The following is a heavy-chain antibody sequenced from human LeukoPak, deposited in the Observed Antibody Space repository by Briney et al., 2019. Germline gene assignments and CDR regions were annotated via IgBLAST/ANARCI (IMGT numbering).Heavy chain of an antibody. D-gene: IGHD3-3*01. CDR3: ARDLTNYDFWSGYYWPQDKTSLDY. CDR2: TSAYNGNT. J-gene: IGHJ4*02. Sequence: ASVTVSCKASGYTFTSYGISWVRQAPGQGLEWMGWTSAYNGNTNYAQKLQGRVTMTTDTSTSTAYMELRSLRSDDTAVYYCARDLTNYDFWSGYYWPQDKTSLDYWGQGTLVTVSS. CDR1: GYTFTSYG. V-gene: IGHV1-18*01.